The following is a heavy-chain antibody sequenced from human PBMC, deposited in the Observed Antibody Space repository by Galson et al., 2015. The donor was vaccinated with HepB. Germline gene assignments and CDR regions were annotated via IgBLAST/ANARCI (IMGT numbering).Heavy chain of an antibody. Sequence: SETLSLTCTVSGGSISGYSWTWIRQSPGKGLEWIGYTYYRGSTNYNPSLKSRVTISVDTSKNQFSLKLRSVTAADTAVYYCARLYDRGGLWARSDYWGQGILVIVSS. CDR3: ARLYDRGGLWARSDY. CDR2: TYYRGST. D-gene: IGHD3-22*01. CDR1: GGSISGYS. V-gene: IGHV4-59*08. J-gene: IGHJ4*02.